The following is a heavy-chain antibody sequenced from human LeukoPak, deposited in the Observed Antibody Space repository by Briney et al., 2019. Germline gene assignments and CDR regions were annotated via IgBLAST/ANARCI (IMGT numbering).Heavy chain of an antibody. CDR3: QGVPAG. CDR2: IKTAGGTP. V-gene: IGHV3-15*01. J-gene: IGHJ4*02. Sequence: GGSLRLSCAASGFSISSYEMIWVRQAPGKGLEWVGLIKTAGGTPDYAAPVKGRFTISRDDSENTLYLQMNSLKTEDTAVYYCQGVPAGWGQGTLVTVSS. D-gene: IGHD2-2*01. CDR1: GFSISSYE.